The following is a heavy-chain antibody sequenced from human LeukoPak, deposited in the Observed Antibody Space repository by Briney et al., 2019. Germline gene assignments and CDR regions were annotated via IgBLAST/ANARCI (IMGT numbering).Heavy chain of an antibody. CDR3: ARSSYSSSSSV. V-gene: IGHV3-7*03. CDR1: GFTFSGFW. D-gene: IGHD6-6*01. CDR2: INSDGSEG. Sequence: GGSLRLSCAVSGFTFSGFWMSWSRQALGKGLEWVASINSDGSEGYYADVVKGRFTISRDNAKNSLYLQINSLRAEDTAVYYCARSSYSSSSSVWGQGTMVTVSS. J-gene: IGHJ3*01.